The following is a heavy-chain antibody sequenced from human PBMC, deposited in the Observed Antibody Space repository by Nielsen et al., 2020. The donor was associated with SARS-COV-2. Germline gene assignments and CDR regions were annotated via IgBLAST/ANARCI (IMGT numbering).Heavy chain of an antibody. V-gene: IGHV3-23*01. CDR2: ITGSGGRT. D-gene: IGHD6-25*01. J-gene: IGHJ4*02. CDR3: AKAFRSSDWVRAATDF. CDR1: VFPFSSYV. Sequence: GGSLRLSCVASVFPFSSYVMSWVRQAPGKGLEWVSGITGSGGRTHSADSVEGRFTISRDNSKNTLYLQMNSLRAEDTAVYYCAKAFRSSDWVRAATDFWGQGTLVTVSS.